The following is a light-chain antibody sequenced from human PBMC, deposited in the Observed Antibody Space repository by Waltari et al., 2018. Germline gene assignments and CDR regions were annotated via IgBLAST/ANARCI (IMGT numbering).Light chain of an antibody. CDR1: QSVSSY. CDR2: DAS. CDR3: QQRSNWLT. J-gene: IGKJ4*01. V-gene: IGKV3-11*01. Sequence: EIVLTQSPATLSLSPGERATLSCRASQSVSSYLAWYQHKPGPAPRLLIYDASNRATGIPARFSGSGSGTDFTLTISSLEPEDFAVYYCQQRSNWLTFGGGTKVEIK.